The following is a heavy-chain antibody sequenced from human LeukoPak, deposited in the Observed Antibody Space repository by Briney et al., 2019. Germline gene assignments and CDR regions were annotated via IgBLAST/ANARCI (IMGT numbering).Heavy chain of an antibody. V-gene: IGHV1-69*05. J-gene: IGHJ4*02. CDR2: IIPIFGTA. D-gene: IGHD1-26*01. CDR3: ACSGSYSRQHYFDY. CDR1: GGTFISYA. Sequence: GSSVKVSSKASGGTFISYAISWVRQAPGQGLEWMGGIIPIFGTANYAQKFQGRVTITTDESTSTAYMELSSLRSEDTAVYYCACSGSYSRQHYFDYWGQGTLVTVSS.